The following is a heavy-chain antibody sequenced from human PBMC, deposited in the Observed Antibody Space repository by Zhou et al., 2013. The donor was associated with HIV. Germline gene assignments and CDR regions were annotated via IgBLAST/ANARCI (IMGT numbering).Heavy chain of an antibody. J-gene: IGHJ4*02. CDR2: IIPIFGAP. Sequence: QVQLVQSGAEVKKPGSSVKVSCKASGGTFSSYAISWVRQAPGQGLEWMGGIIPIFGAPNYAQKFQGRVTITTDESTSTAYMDLSSLTSDDTAVFYXATSHYYDSSGPHVFDHWGQGTLVTVSS. V-gene: IGHV1-69*05. D-gene: IGHD3-22*01. CDR1: GGTFSSYA. CDR3: ATSHYYDSSGPHVFDH.